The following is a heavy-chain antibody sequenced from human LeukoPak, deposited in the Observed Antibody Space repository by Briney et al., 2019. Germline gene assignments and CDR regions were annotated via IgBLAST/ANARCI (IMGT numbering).Heavy chain of an antibody. CDR1: GGTFSSYA. CDR2: IIPILGIA. J-gene: IGHJ4*02. D-gene: IGHD3-3*01. V-gene: IGHV1-69*04. CDR3: ARDFWSGPNGY. Sequence: ASVKVSCRASGGTFSSYAISWVRQAPGQGLEWMGRIIPILGIANYAQKFQGRVTITADKSTSTAYMELSSLRSEDTAVYYCARDFWSGPNGYWGQGTLVTVSS.